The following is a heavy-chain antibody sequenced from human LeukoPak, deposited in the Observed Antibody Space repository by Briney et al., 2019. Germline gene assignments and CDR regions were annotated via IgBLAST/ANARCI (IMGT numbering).Heavy chain of an antibody. V-gene: IGHV3-23*01. CDR3: AKDPDGPSRGY. CDR2: ISGSGGST. Sequence: PGRSLRLSCAASGFSFSTYAMSWVRQAPGKGLEWVSAISGSGGSTYYADSVKGRFTISRDNSKNTLYLQMNSLRAEDTAVYYCAKDPDGPSRGYWGQGTLVTVS. D-gene: IGHD6-6*01. CDR1: GFSFSTYA. J-gene: IGHJ4*02.